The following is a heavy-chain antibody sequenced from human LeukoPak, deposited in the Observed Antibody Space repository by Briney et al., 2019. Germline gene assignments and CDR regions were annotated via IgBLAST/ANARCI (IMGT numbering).Heavy chain of an antibody. V-gene: IGHV4-4*07. J-gene: IGHJ5*02. CDR1: GGSISSYY. D-gene: IGHD6-6*01. Sequence: SETLSLTCTVSGGSISSYYWSWIRQPPGRDWDWFGRIYTSGSTNYNPSLKSRVTMSVDTPKNQFSLKLSSVTAADTAVYYCARLSLGAAHGWFDPWGQGTLVTVSS. CDR2: IYTSGST. CDR3: ARLSLGAAHGWFDP.